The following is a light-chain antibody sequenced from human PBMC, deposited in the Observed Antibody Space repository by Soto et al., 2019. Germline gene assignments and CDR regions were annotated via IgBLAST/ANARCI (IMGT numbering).Light chain of an antibody. CDR2: DVS. CDR3: SSYTTSNTRQIV. J-gene: IGLJ1*01. Sequence: QSVLPQPASVTGSPGRSINISCTGTSSDIGGYNYVSWYQHHPGKAPKLIIYDVSNRPSGVSNPFPGSKSGNTASLTISGLQPEDEADYYCSSYTTSNTRQIVFGTGTKVTVL. V-gene: IGLV2-14*03. CDR1: SSDIGGYNY.